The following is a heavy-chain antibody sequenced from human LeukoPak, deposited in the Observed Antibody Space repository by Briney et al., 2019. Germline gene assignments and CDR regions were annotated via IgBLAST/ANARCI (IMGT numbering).Heavy chain of an antibody. D-gene: IGHD4-17*01. V-gene: IGHV3-23*01. CDR1: AVTFSNSA. CDR2: ISGTGGST. CDR3: AHRYGDY. Sequence: GGSLRLSCAASAVTFSNSAMSWVRQAPGKGLEWVSTISGTGGSTYFADPVKGRFSISRENSENTLYLQMNSLRADDTAVYYCAHRYGDYWGQGTRVSVSS. J-gene: IGHJ4*02.